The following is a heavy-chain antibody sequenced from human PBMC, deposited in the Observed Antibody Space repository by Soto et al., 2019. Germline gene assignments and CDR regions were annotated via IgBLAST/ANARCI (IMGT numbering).Heavy chain of an antibody. Sequence: EVQLVEYGGGLVQPGGSLRLSCAASGITVSTSYMSWVRQAPGKGLEWVSLTYSGGATYYADSVKGRFSISRDNFNNTVYLQMNSLIAEETAMYYCATSLLWFGAIRSWGQGTLVTVSS. D-gene: IGHD3-10*01. CDR1: GITVSTSY. CDR3: ATSLLWFGAIRS. J-gene: IGHJ5*02. V-gene: IGHV3-66*01. CDR2: TYSGGAT.